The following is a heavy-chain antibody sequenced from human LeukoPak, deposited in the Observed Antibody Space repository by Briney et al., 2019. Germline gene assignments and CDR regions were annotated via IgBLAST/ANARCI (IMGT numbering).Heavy chain of an antibody. V-gene: IGHV4-59*01. Sequence: SETLSLTCTVSGGSISSYYWSWIRQPPGKGLEWIGYIYYSGSTNYNPSLKSRVTISVDTSKNQFSLKLSSVTAADTAVYYCARDLCSSTSCYGSHWSDPWGQGTLVTVSS. J-gene: IGHJ5*02. CDR3: ARDLCSSTSCYGSHWSDP. CDR2: IYYSGST. D-gene: IGHD2-2*01. CDR1: GGSISSYY.